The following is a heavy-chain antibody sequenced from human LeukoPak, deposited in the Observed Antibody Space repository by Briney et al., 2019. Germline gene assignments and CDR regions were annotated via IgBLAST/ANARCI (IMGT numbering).Heavy chain of an antibody. V-gene: IGHV1-2*02. CDR3: ASVYSSGWYFDY. D-gene: IGHD6-19*01. J-gene: IGHJ4*02. CDR1: GYTFTGYY. Sequence: ASVTVSCKASGYTFTGYYMHWVRQAPGQGLEWLGWINPNSGGTNYAQQFQGRVTMTRDTSISTAYMELSRLRSDDTAVYYCASVYSSGWYFDYWGQGTLVTVS. CDR2: INPNSGGT.